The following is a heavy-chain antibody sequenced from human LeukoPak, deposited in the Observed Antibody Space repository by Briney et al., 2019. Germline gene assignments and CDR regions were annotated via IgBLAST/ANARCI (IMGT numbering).Heavy chain of an antibody. D-gene: IGHD6-19*01. CDR3: ARARIAVAGTDY. J-gene: IGHJ4*02. Sequence: PSETLSLTCAVYGGSFSGYYWSWIRQSPGKGLEWIGEINHSGSTNYNPSLKSRVTISVDTSKNQFSLKLSSVTAADTAVYYCARARIAVAGTDYWGQGTLVTVSS. CDR2: INHSGST. V-gene: IGHV4-34*01. CDR1: GGSFSGYY.